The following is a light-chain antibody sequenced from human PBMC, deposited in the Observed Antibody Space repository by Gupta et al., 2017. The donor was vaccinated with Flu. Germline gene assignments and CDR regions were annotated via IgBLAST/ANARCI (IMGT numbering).Light chain of an antibody. CDR1: SSDVGGYNY. V-gene: IGLV2-14*01. J-gene: IGLJ2*01. CDR2: EVS. Sequence: SALPQPASVSGSPRQSITISCPGTSSDVGGYNYVSWYQQHPGKDPKLMIYEVSNRTSGVSNHCSGSKSGNTASRTISGLQAEDEADYDCSSYTSSSVVFGGGTKLTVL. CDR3: SSYTSSSVV.